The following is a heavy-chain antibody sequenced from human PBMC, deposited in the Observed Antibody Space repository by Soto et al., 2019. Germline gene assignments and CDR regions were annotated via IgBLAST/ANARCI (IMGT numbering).Heavy chain of an antibody. CDR3: AKEGGLSGSYYISSSYYFDY. J-gene: IGHJ4*02. Sequence: QVQLVESGGGVVQPGRSLRLSCAASGFTFSSYGMHWVRQAPGKGLEWVAIISYDGSNTYYADSVKGRFTISRDNSKNTLDLPMNSLRAEDTSVYYCAKEGGLSGSYYISSSYYFDYWGQGTLVTVSS. CDR2: ISYDGSNT. D-gene: IGHD1-26*01. V-gene: IGHV3-30*18. CDR1: GFTFSSYG.